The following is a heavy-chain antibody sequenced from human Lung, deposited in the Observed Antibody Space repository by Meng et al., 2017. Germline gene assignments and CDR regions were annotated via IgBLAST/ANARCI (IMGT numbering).Heavy chain of an antibody. CDR3: ARGTTTMAHDFDY. CDR2: INHSGGT. J-gene: IGHJ4*02. CDR1: GAFFRDYY. V-gene: IGHV4-34*01. Sequence: QWGEGFLKPSDALSLYCVVSGAFFRDYYWRWIRQPPGKGLEWIGEINHSGGTNYNPYLESRATISVDTSQNNLSLKLSSVTAADSAVYYCARGTTTMAHDFDYWGQGTLVTVSS. D-gene: IGHD4-11*01.